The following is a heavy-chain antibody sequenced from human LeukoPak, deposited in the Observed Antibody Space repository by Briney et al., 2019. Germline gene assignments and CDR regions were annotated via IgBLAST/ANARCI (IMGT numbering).Heavy chain of an antibody. D-gene: IGHD6-13*01. CDR2: IYPGDSDT. Sequence: GESLKISCKGSGYSFTSYWIGWVRQMPGKGLEWMGIIYPGDSDTRYSPSFQGQVTISADKSISTAYLQWSSLKASDTAMYYCARRILSIAAAGTRTDYFDYWGRGTLVTVSS. J-gene: IGHJ4*02. CDR1: GYSFTSYW. CDR3: ARRILSIAAAGTRTDYFDY. V-gene: IGHV5-51*01.